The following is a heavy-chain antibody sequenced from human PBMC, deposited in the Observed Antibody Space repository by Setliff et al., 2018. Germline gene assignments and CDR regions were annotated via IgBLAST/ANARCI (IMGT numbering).Heavy chain of an antibody. CDR2: IRQDGTNK. CDR1: GFIISNYW. J-gene: IGHJ4*02. Sequence: PGVSLRLSCVASGFIISNYWMAWVRQAPGKGLEWVADIRQDGTNKYYVDSVKGRFTISRDNAKNSLYLHMNSLRAEDTALYYCAREVWNIYDNSWSGYSDHWGQGTLVTVSS. CDR3: AREVWNIYDNSWSGYSDH. D-gene: IGHD3-3*01. V-gene: IGHV3-7*03.